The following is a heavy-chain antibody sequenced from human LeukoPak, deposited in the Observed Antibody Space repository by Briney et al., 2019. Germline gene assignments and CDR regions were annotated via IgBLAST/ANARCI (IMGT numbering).Heavy chain of an antibody. J-gene: IGHJ3*02. CDR3: ARTGVEMATTTDAFDI. CDR2: IYPGDSDT. Sequence: GESLKISCKGSGYSFTSYWIGWVRQMPGKGLEWMGIIYPGDSDTRYSPSFQGQVTISADKSISTAYLQWSSLKASDTAMYYCARTGVEMATTTDAFDIWGQGTMVTVSS. D-gene: IGHD5-24*01. V-gene: IGHV5-51*01. CDR1: GYSFTSYW.